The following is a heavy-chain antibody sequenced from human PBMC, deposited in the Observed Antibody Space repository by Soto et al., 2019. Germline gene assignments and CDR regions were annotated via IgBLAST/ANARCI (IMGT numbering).Heavy chain of an antibody. V-gene: IGHV4-39*01. Sequence: SETLSLTCTVSGDSISRSGNYWGLIRQPPGKGLEWIANVHSDGGTFYNASLKSRVTISMDTSKNQFSLKVTSVTASDTAVYNCAKQIPLIWGQGTLVTVSS. D-gene: IGHD2-21*01. CDR3: AKQIPLI. CDR2: VHSDGGT. J-gene: IGHJ1*01. CDR1: GDSISRSGNY.